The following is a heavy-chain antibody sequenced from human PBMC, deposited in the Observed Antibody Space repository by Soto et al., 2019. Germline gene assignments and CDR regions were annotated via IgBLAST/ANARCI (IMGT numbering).Heavy chain of an antibody. V-gene: IGHV3-33*01. J-gene: IGHJ4*02. CDR1: GFTFSTYG. CDR2: IWSGGNNR. Sequence: GGSLRLSCAASGFTFSTYGMHWVRQAPGKGLEWLAVIWSGGNNRYNVDSVKGRFTISRDDSKNTVYLQMNSLRAEDTAVYYCAREAGVCTNGVCAFDYWGQGTLVTVSS. D-gene: IGHD2-8*01. CDR3: AREAGVCTNGVCAFDY.